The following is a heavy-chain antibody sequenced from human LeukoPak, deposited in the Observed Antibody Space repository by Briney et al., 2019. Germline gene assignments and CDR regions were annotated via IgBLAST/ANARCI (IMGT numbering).Heavy chain of an antibody. CDR1: GFTFSSYA. J-gene: IGHJ5*02. D-gene: IGHD1-14*01. Sequence: PGGSLRLSCAASGFTFSSYAMSWVRQAPGKGLEWVSSISDSGSATYYADFVRGRFTISRDNSKNTLSLQLNSLRAEDTAVYYCAKESRYYPWGQGTLVTVSS. V-gene: IGHV3-23*01. CDR3: AKESRYYP. CDR2: ISDSGSAT.